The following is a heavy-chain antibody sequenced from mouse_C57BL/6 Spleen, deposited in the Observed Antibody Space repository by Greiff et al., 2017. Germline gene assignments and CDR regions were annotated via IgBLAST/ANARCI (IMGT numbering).Heavy chain of an antibody. Sequence: EVMLVESGGGLVKPGGSLKLSCAAPGFTFSSYAMSWVRQTPEKRLEWVATISDGGSYTYYPDNVKGRFTISRDNAKNNLYLQMSHLKSEDTAMYYCARDDYGSSWYYFDYWGQGTTLTVSS. CDR3: ARDDYGSSWYYFDY. D-gene: IGHD1-1*01. V-gene: IGHV5-4*01. J-gene: IGHJ2*01. CDR2: ISDGGSYT. CDR1: GFTFSSYA.